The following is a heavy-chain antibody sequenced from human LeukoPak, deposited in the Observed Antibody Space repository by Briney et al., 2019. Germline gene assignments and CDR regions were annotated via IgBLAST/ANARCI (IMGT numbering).Heavy chain of an antibody. CDR3: ARWTGVIDQ. J-gene: IGHJ4*02. CDR2: IKQDGSLA. CDR1: GFTFENYW. Sequence: GGSLRLSCAASGFTFENYWMHWVRQAPGKGPEWVANIKQDGSLAHYLDSVKRRFTISRDNTNNSLILQMNSLVAEDTAVYYCARWTGVIDQWGQGTLVTVSS. V-gene: IGHV3-7*01. D-gene: IGHD3-10*01.